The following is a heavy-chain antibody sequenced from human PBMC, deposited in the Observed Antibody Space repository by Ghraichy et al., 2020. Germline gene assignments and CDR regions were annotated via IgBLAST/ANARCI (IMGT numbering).Heavy chain of an antibody. Sequence: GGSLRLSCASSGFTFNKYAMSWVRQAPGKGLEWVSTITGNGFSTYYADSVQGRFTISRDNSKNTLSLQINSLRAEDTAVYFCARVGPIMIELVITIPGAFDFWGQGTMVAVSS. D-gene: IGHD3-22*01. V-gene: IGHV3-23*01. CDR2: ITGNGFST. CDR1: GFTFNKYA. J-gene: IGHJ3*01. CDR3: ARVGPIMIELVITIPGAFDF.